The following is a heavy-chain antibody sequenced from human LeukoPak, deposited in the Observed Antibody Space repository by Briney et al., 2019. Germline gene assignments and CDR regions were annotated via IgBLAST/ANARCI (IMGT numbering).Heavy chain of an antibody. CDR3: ARDVDCTNGVCYTYRYFDL. D-gene: IGHD2-8*01. CDR2: IIPILGIA. J-gene: IGHJ2*01. V-gene: IGHV1-69*04. Sequence: SVKVSCKASGGTFSSYTISWVRQAPGQGLEWMGRIIPILGIANYAQKFQGRVTITADKSTSTAYMELSSLRSEDTAVYSCARDVDCTNGVCYTYRYFDLWGRGTLVTVSS. CDR1: GGTFSSYT.